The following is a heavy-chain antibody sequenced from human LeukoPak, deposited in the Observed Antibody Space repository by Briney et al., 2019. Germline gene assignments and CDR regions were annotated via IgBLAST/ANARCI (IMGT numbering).Heavy chain of an antibody. Sequence: SETLSLTCAVYGGSFSGYYWSWIRQPPGKGLEWIGEINHSGSTNYNPSLKGRVTISVDTSKNQFSLKLSSVTAADTAVYYCARARTYYYDSSGYYGYWGQGTLVTVSS. CDR2: INHSGST. CDR1: GGSFSGYY. CDR3: ARARTYYYDSSGYYGY. D-gene: IGHD3-22*01. J-gene: IGHJ4*02. V-gene: IGHV4-34*01.